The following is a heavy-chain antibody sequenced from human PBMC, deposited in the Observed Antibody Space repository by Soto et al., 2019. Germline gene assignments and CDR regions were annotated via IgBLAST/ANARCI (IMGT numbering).Heavy chain of an antibody. Sequence: PGWSLRLFCAASGVTVSNYWMSWFRQTPEMLEWVANIKEDGSEKYYVDSVKGRFTISRDNAKNSLYLQMNNVRAEDTAIYYCARDATYYHILTTASWRLRTLVPVSS. CDR3: ARDATYYHILTTAS. CDR2: IKEDGSEK. J-gene: IGHJ5*01. D-gene: IGHD3-9*01. CDR1: GVTVSNYW. V-gene: IGHV3-7*01.